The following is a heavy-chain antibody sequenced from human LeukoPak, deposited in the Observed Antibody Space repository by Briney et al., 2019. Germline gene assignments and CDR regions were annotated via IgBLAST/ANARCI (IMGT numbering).Heavy chain of an antibody. CDR1: GGSFSGYY. CDR3: ARGRTRSQPNLLWFRELSA. J-gene: IGHJ5*02. CDR2: INHSGST. V-gene: IGHV4-34*01. Sequence: SETLSLTCAVYGGSFSGYYWSWIRQPPGKGLEWIGEINHSGSTNYNPSLKSRVTISVDTSKNQFSLKLSSVTAADTAVYYCARGRTRSQPNLLWFRELSAWGQGTLVTVSS. D-gene: IGHD3-10*01.